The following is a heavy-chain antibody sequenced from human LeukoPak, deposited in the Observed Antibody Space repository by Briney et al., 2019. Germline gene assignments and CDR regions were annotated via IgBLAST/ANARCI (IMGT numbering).Heavy chain of an antibody. CDR3: ARDRGGSYFDY. J-gene: IGHJ4*02. Sequence: SSVKVSCKASGGTFSSYTISWVRQAPGQGLEWMGRIIPILGIANYAQRFQGRVTITADKSTSTAYMELSSLRSEDTAVYYCARDRGGSYFDYWGQGTLVTVSS. CDR2: IIPILGIA. V-gene: IGHV1-69*04. D-gene: IGHD1-26*01. CDR1: GGTFSSYT.